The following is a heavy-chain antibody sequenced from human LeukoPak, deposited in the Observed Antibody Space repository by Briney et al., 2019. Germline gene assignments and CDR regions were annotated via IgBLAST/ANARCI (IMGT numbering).Heavy chain of an antibody. Sequence: PGGSLRLSCAASGFTFSSYAMSWVRQAPGKGLEWVSAISGSGGSTYYADSVKGRFTISRDNSKNTLYLQMNSLRAEDTAAYYCAKDLARGYSYGFDYWGQGTLVSVSS. CDR2: ISGSGGST. CDR3: AKDLARGYSYGFDY. CDR1: GFTFSSYA. V-gene: IGHV3-23*01. J-gene: IGHJ4*02. D-gene: IGHD5-18*01.